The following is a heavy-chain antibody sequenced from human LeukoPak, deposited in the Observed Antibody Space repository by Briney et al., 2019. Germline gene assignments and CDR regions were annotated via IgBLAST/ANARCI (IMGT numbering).Heavy chain of an antibody. CDR3: AKAAYGDYVNWFDP. Sequence: PGGSLRLSCAATGLTVSSNFMSWVRQAPGKGLEWVSVIYGGGSTYYADSVKGRFTISRDNSKNTLYLQMNSLRAEDTALHYCAKAAYGDYVNWFDPWGQGTLVTVSS. V-gene: IGHV3-53*01. D-gene: IGHD4-17*01. CDR1: GLTVSSNF. J-gene: IGHJ5*02. CDR2: IYGGGST.